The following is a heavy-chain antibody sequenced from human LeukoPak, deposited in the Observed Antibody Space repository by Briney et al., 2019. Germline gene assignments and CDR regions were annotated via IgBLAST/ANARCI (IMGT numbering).Heavy chain of an antibody. CDR2: VHYSGST. V-gene: IGHV4-59*12. J-gene: IGHJ4*02. D-gene: IGHD5-24*01. CDR3: ASAVRWLKS. Sequence: SETLSLTCTVSGVSIFSSYWNWVRQPPGKGLEWIGYVHYSGSTNYNPSLKSRVTISVDTSKNQFSLKLSSVTAADTAVYYCASAVRWLKSWGQGTLVTVSS. CDR1: GVSIFSSY.